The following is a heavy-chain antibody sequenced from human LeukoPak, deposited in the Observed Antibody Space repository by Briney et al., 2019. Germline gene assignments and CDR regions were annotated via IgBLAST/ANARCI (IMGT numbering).Heavy chain of an antibody. CDR1: GFTFSSYW. V-gene: IGHV3-74*01. Sequence: GSLRLSCAASGFTFSSYWMHWVRQAPGKGLVWVSRINSDGSSTSYADSVKGRFTISRDNAKNTLYLQMNSLRAEDTAMYYCASHSGSYSIDYWGQGTLVTVSS. CDR3: ASHSGSYSIDY. CDR2: INSDGSST. D-gene: IGHD1-26*01. J-gene: IGHJ4*02.